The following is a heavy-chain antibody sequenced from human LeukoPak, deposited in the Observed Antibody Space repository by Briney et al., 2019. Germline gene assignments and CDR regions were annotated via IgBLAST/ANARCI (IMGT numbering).Heavy chain of an antibody. CDR3: AREIGSFCNSNSCYPLAPLLPQNYYGMDV. Sequence: SETLSRTCAVYGGSFSGYYWSWLRQPPGKGLEWIGEINHSGSTNYNPSLKSRVTISVDTSRNEFSLKLSSVTGAETAVYFCAREIGSFCNSNSCYPLAPLLPQNYYGMDVWGQGTTVTVSS. J-gene: IGHJ6*02. V-gene: IGHV4-34*01. CDR1: GGSFSGYY. D-gene: IGHD2-2*01. CDR2: INHSGST.